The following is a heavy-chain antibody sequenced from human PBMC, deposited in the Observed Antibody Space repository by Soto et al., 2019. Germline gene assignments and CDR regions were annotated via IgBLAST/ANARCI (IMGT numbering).Heavy chain of an antibody. V-gene: IGHV3-48*01. D-gene: IGHD2-15*01. Sequence: GGSLRLSCAASGFTFSSYSMNWVRQAPGKGLEWVSYISSSSSTIYYADSVKGRFTISRDNAKNSLYLQMNSLRAEDTAVYYCARTLIDLVVAAFDYWGQGTLVTVSS. J-gene: IGHJ4*02. CDR1: GFTFSSYS. CDR3: ARTLIDLVVAAFDY. CDR2: ISSSSSTI.